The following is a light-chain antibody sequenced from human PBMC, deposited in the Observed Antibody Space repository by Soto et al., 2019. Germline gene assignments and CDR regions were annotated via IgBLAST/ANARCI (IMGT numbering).Light chain of an antibody. J-gene: IGKJ4*01. CDR3: QQYNSYSLT. Sequence: DIQMPQSPSTLSASVGDRVTITCRASQRISSWLDWYQQKPGKAPKLLIYKASSLESGLPSRFSGSGSGTEFTLTISSLQHDDFATYYCQQYNSYSLTFGGGTKVEIK. V-gene: IGKV1-5*03. CDR1: QRISSW. CDR2: KAS.